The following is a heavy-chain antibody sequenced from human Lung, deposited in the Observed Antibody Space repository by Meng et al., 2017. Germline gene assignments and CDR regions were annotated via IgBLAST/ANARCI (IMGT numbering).Heavy chain of an antibody. J-gene: IGHJ4*02. D-gene: IGHD4-11*01. Sequence: SETLSLTCAVSGGSFSDYYWSWIRQPPGKGLEWIGEINHSGSTNYNPSLESRATISVDTSQNHLSLKLSSVTAADSAVYYCARGPTTMAHDFDYWGQGTLVTVSS. CDR3: ARGPTTMAHDFDY. V-gene: IGHV4-34*01. CDR2: INHSGST. CDR1: GGSFSDYY.